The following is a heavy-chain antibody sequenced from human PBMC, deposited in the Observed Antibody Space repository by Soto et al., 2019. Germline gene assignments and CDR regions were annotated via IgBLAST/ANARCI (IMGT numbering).Heavy chain of an antibody. V-gene: IGHV1-69*12. J-gene: IGHJ5*02. CDR1: GGTFSSYA. Sequence: QVQLVQSGAEVKKPGSSVKVSCKASGGTFSSYAISWVRQAPGQGLEWMGGIIPIFGTANYAQKFQGRVTITADESTSTAYMELSILRSEDTAVYYCARGSFYGDYSWFDPWGQGTLVTVFS. CDR3: ARGSFYGDYSWFDP. D-gene: IGHD4-17*01. CDR2: IIPIFGTA.